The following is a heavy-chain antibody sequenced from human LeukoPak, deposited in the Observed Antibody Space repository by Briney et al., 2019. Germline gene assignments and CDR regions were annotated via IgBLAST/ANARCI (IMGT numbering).Heavy chain of an antibody. Sequence: GASVKVSCKASGYTFTGYYMHWVRQAPGHGLEWMGWINPNSGGTNYAQKFQGRVTMTRDTSISTAYMELSRLRSDDTAVYYCARGGSRYGGNNWFDPWGQGTLVTVSS. CDR2: INPNSGGT. D-gene: IGHD3-16*01. J-gene: IGHJ5*02. CDR3: ARGGSRYGGNNWFDP. V-gene: IGHV1-2*02. CDR1: GYTFTGYY.